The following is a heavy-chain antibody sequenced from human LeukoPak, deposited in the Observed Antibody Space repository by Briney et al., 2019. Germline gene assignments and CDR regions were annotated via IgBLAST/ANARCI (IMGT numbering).Heavy chain of an antibody. V-gene: IGHV4-30-4*07. D-gene: IGHD3-10*01. Sequence: SETLSLTCAVSGGSISSGGYSWSWIRQPPGKGLEWIGYIYYSGSTYYNPSLKSRVTISVDTSKNQFSLKLSSVTAADTAVYYCASTYYYGSGSYKASRGLYYYYMDVWGKGTTVTVSS. CDR1: GGSISSGGYS. J-gene: IGHJ6*03. CDR2: IYYSGST. CDR3: ASTYYYGSGSYKASRGLYYYYMDV.